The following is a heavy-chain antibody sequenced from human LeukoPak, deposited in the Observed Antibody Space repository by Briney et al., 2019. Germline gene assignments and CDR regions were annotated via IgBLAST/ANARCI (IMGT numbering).Heavy chain of an antibody. J-gene: IGHJ4*02. CDR1: GGFISSSNW. V-gene: IGHV4-4*02. D-gene: IGHD6-13*01. CDR3: ARGGGSTWYYPFDS. CDR2: IYHSGST. Sequence: SGTLSLTCAVSGGFISSSNWWSWVRQPPGKGLEWIAEIYHSGSTNYNPSLKSRVIISVDKSKNQFSLKMSSVTAADTAVYYCARGGGSTWYYPFDSWGQGTLVTVSS.